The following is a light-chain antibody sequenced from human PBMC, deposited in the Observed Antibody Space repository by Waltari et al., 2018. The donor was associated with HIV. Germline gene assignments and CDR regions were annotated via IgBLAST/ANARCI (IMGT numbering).Light chain of an antibody. CDR2: ETS. Sequence: DIQMTQSLSSLSASVGDRVTVTCRASQGISNSLAWYQQKPGKAPELLLYETSRLQSGVPSRFSGSGSGTDYTLTISSLQPDDFASYYCQQYYSTPRTFGQGTKVEIK. CDR1: QGISNS. J-gene: IGKJ1*01. CDR3: QQYYSTPRT. V-gene: IGKV1-NL1*01.